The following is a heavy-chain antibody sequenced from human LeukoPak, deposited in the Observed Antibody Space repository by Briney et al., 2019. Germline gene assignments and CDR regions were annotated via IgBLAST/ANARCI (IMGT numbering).Heavy chain of an antibody. D-gene: IGHD5-18*01. CDR2: IYYSGST. Sequence: PSETLSLTCTVSGGSICSYYWSWIRQPPGKGLKCIGYIYYSGSTNYNPSLKSRVTISVDTSKNQFSLKLSSVTAADTAVYYCARDRRIQHYYYGMDVWGQGTTVTVSS. CDR1: GGSICSYY. J-gene: IGHJ6*02. CDR3: ARDRRIQHYYYGMDV. V-gene: IGHV4-59*01.